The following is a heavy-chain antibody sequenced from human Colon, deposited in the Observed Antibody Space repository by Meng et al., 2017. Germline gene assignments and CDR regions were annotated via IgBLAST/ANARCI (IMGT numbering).Heavy chain of an antibody. CDR3: ARDERGGPYYFDY. V-gene: IGHV1-3*04. CDR2: IYTADGNR. CDR1: GYSFTSYG. J-gene: IGHJ4*02. Sequence: QVHLVQSGAELKKPGASVKVSCQASGYSFTSYGMHWLRQAPGQGPEWMGWIYTADGNRRYSQRFQDRLTITSDTFARTAYMELSSLRSEDTAVYFCARDERGGPYYFDYWGQGTLVTVSS.